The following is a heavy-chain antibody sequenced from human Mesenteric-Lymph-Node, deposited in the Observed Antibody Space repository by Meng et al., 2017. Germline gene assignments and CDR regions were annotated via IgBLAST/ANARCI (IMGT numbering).Heavy chain of an antibody. Sequence: GESLKISCAASGFTFSSYSMNWVRQAPGKGLEWVSSISSSSSYIYYADSVKGRFTISRDNAKNSLYLQMNSLRAEDTAVYYCARDMEGIASGWYYYYGMDVWGQGTTVTVSS. D-gene: IGHD6-19*01. CDR1: GFTFSSYS. J-gene: IGHJ6*02. CDR2: ISSSSSYI. V-gene: IGHV3-21*01. CDR3: ARDMEGIASGWYYYYGMDV.